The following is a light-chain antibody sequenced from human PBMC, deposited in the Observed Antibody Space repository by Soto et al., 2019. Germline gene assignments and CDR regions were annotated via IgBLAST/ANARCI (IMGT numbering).Light chain of an antibody. J-gene: IGLJ2*01. CDR3: GTWDSNLNNGVV. CDR1: SSTIGNNY. V-gene: IGLV1-51*01. Sequence: QSVLTQPPSVSAAPGQRVTIFCSGSSSTIGNNYVSWYQQLPGTAPILLIYDNYYRPSGIPDRFSGSKSGTSATLVITGVKPGDEADYYCGTWDSNLNNGVVFGGGTKVTVL. CDR2: DNY.